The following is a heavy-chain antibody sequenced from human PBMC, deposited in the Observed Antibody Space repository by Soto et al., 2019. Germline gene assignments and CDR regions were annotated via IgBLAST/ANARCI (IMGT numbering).Heavy chain of an antibody. Sequence: QVQLVQSGAEVKKPGSSVKVSCKASGGAFTNDIITWVRQAPGQGLEWVGRIIPLLDITNYAQKFQGRVTITAXKXTXTXIMELNSLISEDTAVYYCARDSPIGSAFSGYDAIDYWGQGTLVTVSS. CDR1: GGAFTNDI. J-gene: IGHJ4*02. CDR3: ARDSPIGSAFSGYDAIDY. V-gene: IGHV1-69*08. CDR2: IIPLLDIT. D-gene: IGHD5-12*01.